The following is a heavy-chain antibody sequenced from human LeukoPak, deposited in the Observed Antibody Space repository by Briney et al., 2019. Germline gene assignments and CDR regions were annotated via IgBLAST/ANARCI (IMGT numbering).Heavy chain of an antibody. V-gene: IGHV3-74*01. CDR2: INNDGSIT. Sequence: GGSLRLSCAASGFTFSRNWMHWVRQAPGKGLVWVSKINNDGSITTYADSVKGRFTISRDNAKSTLSLQMDSLRPEDTAVYYCVPYSTSWGFYYWGQGTLVTVSS. CDR3: VPYSTSWGFYY. D-gene: IGHD6-6*01. J-gene: IGHJ4*02. CDR1: GFTFSRNW.